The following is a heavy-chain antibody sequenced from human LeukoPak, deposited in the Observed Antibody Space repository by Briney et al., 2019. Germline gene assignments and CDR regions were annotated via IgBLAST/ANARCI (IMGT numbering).Heavy chain of an antibody. CDR1: GYSFTAYW. CDR3: ARRDYYGSGSYWGAFDY. J-gene: IGHJ4*02. CDR2: VYPGDSDSDT. D-gene: IGHD3-10*01. Sequence: GESLKISCKGSGYSFTAYWIGWVRQTPGKGLEWMGVVYPGDSDSDTKYSPSFQGQVTISADKSISTAYLQWNSLKASDTAIYYCARRDYYGSGSYWGAFDYWGQGTLVTVSS. V-gene: IGHV5-51*01.